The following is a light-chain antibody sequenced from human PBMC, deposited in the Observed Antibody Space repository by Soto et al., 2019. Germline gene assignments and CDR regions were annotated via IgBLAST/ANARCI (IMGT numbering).Light chain of an antibody. J-gene: IGLJ1*01. Sequence: QSALTQPRSVSGSPGQSVTISCTGTSSDGGGYKYVSWYQQHPGKAPKLIIYDVSERSSGVPDRFSGSKSGNTASLTISGLHAEDEADYYCCSYAGSVTVYVFGIGTKVTVL. CDR1: SSDGGGYKY. CDR2: DVS. CDR3: CSYAGSVTVYV. V-gene: IGLV2-11*01.